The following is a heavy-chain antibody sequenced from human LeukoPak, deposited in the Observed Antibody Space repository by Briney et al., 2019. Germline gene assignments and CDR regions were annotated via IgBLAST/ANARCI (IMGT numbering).Heavy chain of an antibody. D-gene: IGHD1-1*01. CDR3: ARANPNWNPPDY. CDR1: GGSMTSYY. Sequence: PSETLSLTCTVSGGSMTSYYWRWIRQPPGKGLEWIGYVYHSGSTSYNPSLKSRVSISEDTSKNQFSLKVSSVTAADTAVYYCARANPNWNPPDYWGQGTLVTVSS. J-gene: IGHJ4*02. CDR2: VYHSGST. V-gene: IGHV4-59*08.